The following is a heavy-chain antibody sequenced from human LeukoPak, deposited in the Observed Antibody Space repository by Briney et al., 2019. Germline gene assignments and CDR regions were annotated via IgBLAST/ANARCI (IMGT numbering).Heavy chain of an antibody. CDR1: VFTLSSYG. CDR3: VKASSSWYEFVY. CDR2: ISYDGSNK. V-gene: IGHV3-30*18. D-gene: IGHD6-13*01. Sequence: VGSLRLSCAASVFTLSSYGMHWVRQAPGKGLEWVAVISYDGSNKYYADSVKGRFTISRDNSKNTLYLQMSSLRAEDTAVYYCVKASSSWYEFVYWGQGTLVTVSS. J-gene: IGHJ4*02.